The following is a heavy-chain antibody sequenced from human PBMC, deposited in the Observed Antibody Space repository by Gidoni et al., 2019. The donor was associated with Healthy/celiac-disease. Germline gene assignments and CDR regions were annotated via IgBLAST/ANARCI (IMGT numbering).Heavy chain of an antibody. Sequence: YDGSNKYYADSVKGRFTISRDNSKNTLYLQMNSLRAEDTAVYYCARGSRRWLQPNLPPHWGQGTLVTVSS. CDR2: YDGSNK. D-gene: IGHD5-12*01. J-gene: IGHJ4*02. CDR3: ARGSRRWLQPNLPPH. V-gene: IGHV3-33*01.